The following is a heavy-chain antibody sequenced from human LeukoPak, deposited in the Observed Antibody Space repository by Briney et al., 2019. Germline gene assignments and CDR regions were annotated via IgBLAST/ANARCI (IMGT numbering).Heavy chain of an antibody. CDR2: IKQDGSGK. CDR3: ARDIEAAGLFLDY. V-gene: IGHV3-7*01. J-gene: IGHJ4*02. Sequence: PGGSLRLSCAASGFTFSSYWMSWVRQAPGKGLEWVANIKQDGSGKYYVDSVKGRFTISRDNAKNSLYLQMNSLRAEDTAVYYCARDIEAAGLFLDYWGQGTLVTVS. CDR1: GFTFSSYW. D-gene: IGHD6-13*01.